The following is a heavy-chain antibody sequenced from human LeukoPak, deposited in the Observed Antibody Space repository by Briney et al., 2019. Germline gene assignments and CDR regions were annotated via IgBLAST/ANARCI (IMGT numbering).Heavy chain of an antibody. V-gene: IGHV3-66*04. Sequence: PGGSLRLSCAGPAFTVSSNYMSWVRQAPGKGLEWVSVLYSDGSTYYSDSVKGRFTIFRDKSKNTLYLQMNSLRAEDTAVYYCARHADHWGQGTLVTVSS. CDR3: ARHADH. J-gene: IGHJ4*02. CDR1: AFTVSSNY. CDR2: LYSDGST.